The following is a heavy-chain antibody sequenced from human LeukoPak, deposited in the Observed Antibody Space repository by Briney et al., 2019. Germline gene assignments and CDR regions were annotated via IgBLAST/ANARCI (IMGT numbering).Heavy chain of an antibody. CDR3: ARDNIAVSGTDY. V-gene: IGHV3-66*02. D-gene: IGHD6-19*01. Sequence: GVSLRLSCAASGFTLSSNYMSWVRQAPGKGLGWVSVIYSGGSIFYADSVKGRFTISRDNSKNTVYLQMNSLRTEDTAVYYCARDNIAVSGTDYWGQGTLVSVSS. CDR1: GFTLSSNY. CDR2: IYSGGSI. J-gene: IGHJ4*02.